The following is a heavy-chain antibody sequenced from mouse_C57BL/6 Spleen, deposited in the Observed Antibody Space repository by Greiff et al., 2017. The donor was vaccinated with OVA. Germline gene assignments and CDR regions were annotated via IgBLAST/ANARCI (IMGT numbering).Heavy chain of an antibody. CDR2: IHPNSGST. D-gene: IGHD2-5*01. Sequence: QVQLQQSGAELVKPGASVKLSCKASGYTFTSYWMHWVKQRPGQGLEWIGMIHPNSGSTNYNEKFKSKATLTVDKSSSTAYMQLSSLTSEDSAVYYCAREDSNYHGGYWYFDVWGTGTTVTVSS. J-gene: IGHJ1*03. CDR1: GYTFTSYW. V-gene: IGHV1-64*01. CDR3: AREDSNYHGGYWYFDV.